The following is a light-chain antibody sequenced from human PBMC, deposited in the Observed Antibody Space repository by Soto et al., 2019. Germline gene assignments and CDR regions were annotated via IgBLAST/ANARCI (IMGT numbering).Light chain of an antibody. CDR2: SNT. J-gene: IGLJ1*01. CDR3: QSYDSSLSGSSV. CDR1: SSNIGAGYD. Sequence: QSVLTQPPSVSGAPGQRVTISCTGSSSNIGAGYDIHWYQQLPGTAPKLLISSNTNRPSGVPDRFSGSKSGTSASLAITGLQAEDEADYYCQSYDSSLSGSSVFGTGTKVTVL. V-gene: IGLV1-40*01.